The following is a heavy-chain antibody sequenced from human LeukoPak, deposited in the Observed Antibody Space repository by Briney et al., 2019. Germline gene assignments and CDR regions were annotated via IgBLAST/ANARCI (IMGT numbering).Heavy chain of an antibody. CDR3: ARGAQGYYYDSSGPIDY. Sequence: PGGSLRLSCVASGLIVSNHWMSWVRQAPGKGLEWVANIKEDRGREYYMDSVKGRFTISKDSAKNSLYLQMNSLRVEDTAVYYCARGAQGYYYDSSGPIDYWGQGTLVTVSS. V-gene: IGHV3-7*01. J-gene: IGHJ4*02. CDR1: GLIVSNHW. D-gene: IGHD3-22*01. CDR2: IKEDRGRE.